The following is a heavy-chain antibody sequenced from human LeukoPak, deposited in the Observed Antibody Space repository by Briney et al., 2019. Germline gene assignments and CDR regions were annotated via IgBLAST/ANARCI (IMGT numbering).Heavy chain of an antibody. D-gene: IGHD3-3*01. J-gene: IGHJ4*02. V-gene: IGHV3-21*01. Sequence: KPGGSLRLSCAASEITVSGNDMTWVRQAPGKGLEWVSSISSSSSYIYYADSVKGRFTISRDNAKNSLYLQMSSLRAEDTAVYYCARDLAPNYDFWSGYPVDYWGQGTLVTVSS. CDR2: ISSSSSYI. CDR1: EITVSGND. CDR3: ARDLAPNYDFWSGYPVDY.